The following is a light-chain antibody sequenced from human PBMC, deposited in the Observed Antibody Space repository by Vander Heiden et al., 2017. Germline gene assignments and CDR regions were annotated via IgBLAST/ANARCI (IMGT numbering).Light chain of an antibody. V-gene: IGKV1-6*02. CDR1: LDIRSD. Sequence: QMTQSASCLSASVGDRVSITCRASLDIRSDLGWYQQRPGKAPKLLIYDATSLPSGVPARFSGSGSGTDFTLTISSLQSEDFATYYCLQYANYPFTFGPGTKVELK. J-gene: IGKJ3*01. CDR2: DAT. CDR3: LQYANYPFT.